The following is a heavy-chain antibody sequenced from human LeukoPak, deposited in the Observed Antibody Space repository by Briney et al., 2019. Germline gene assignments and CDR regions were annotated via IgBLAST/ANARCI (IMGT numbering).Heavy chain of an antibody. J-gene: IGHJ4*02. CDR2: IYYSGST. Sequence: SETLSLTCTVSGGSISSSSYYWGWIRQPPGKGLEWIGSIYYSGSTYYNPSLKSRVTISVDTSKNQFSLKLSSVTAADTAVYYCARDMSYYGSGIADYWGQGTLVTVSS. CDR1: GGSISSSSYY. CDR3: ARDMSYYGSGIADY. V-gene: IGHV4-39*07. D-gene: IGHD3-10*01.